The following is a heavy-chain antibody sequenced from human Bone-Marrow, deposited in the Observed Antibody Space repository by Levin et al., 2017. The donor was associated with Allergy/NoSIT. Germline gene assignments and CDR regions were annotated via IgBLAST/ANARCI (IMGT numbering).Heavy chain of an antibody. CDR1: GGSISNYY. Sequence: SETLSLTCSVSGGSISNYYWYWIRQPPGKGLEWVGYVYYSGSTDYNPSLKSRVTISVDTSKNQFSLKLSSVTAADTAVYYCARAPASYFDFWSAYYLDFWGQGTPVTVSS. D-gene: IGHD3-3*01. CDR2: VYYSGST. V-gene: IGHV4-59*01. J-gene: IGHJ4*02. CDR3: ARAPASYFDFWSAYYLDF.